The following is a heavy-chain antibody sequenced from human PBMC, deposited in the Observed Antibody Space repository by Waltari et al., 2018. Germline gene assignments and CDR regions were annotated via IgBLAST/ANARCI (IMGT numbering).Heavy chain of an antibody. D-gene: IGHD3-22*01. CDR2: INHSGSN. CDR1: GGSFSGYY. Sequence: QVQLQQWGAGLLKPSETLSLTCAVYGGSFSGYYWSWIRQPPGKGLEWIGEINHSGSNNYNPSLRSRVTIAVDTSKNQFSRKLSSVTAADTAVYYCARSLRYYYDSSACFDYWGQGTLVTVSS. J-gene: IGHJ4*02. CDR3: ARSLRYYYDSSACFDY. V-gene: IGHV4-34*01.